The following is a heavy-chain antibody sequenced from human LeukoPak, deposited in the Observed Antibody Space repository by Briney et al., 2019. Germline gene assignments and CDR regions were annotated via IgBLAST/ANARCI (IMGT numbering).Heavy chain of an antibody. CDR3: ARLLGHYYYYGMDV. Sequence: GGSLRLSCAASGFTFSSYSVNWVRQAPGKGLEWVSYISSSSSTIYYADSVKGRFTISRDNAKNSLYLQMNSLRAEDTAAYYCARLLGHYYYYGMDVWGQGTTVTVSS. CDR2: ISSSSSTI. CDR1: GFTFSSYS. V-gene: IGHV3-48*04. J-gene: IGHJ6*02. D-gene: IGHD3-16*01.